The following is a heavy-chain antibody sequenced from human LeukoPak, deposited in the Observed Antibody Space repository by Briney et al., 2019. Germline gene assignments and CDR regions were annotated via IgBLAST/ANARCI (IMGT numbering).Heavy chain of an antibody. CDR3: ARDSAVATYYGVDV. V-gene: IGHV3-7*01. CDR2: IQSDGNEK. Sequence: GGSLRLSCAASGFTFSSFWMSWVRQAPGKGLEWVANIQSDGNEKNYIDSVQGRFTISRDNAKTSLYLQMNSLRAEDTAVYYCARDSAVATYYGVDVWGQGTTVTVSS. CDR1: GFTFSSFW. D-gene: IGHD6-19*01. J-gene: IGHJ6*02.